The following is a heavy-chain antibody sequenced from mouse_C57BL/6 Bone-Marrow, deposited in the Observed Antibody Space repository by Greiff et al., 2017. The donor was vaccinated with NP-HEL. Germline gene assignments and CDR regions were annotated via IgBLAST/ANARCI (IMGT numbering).Heavy chain of an antibody. Sequence: QVQLQQPGAELVKPGASVKMSCKASGYTFTSYWITWVKQRPGQGLEWIGDIYPGSGSTNYNEKFKSKATLTVDTSSSTAYMQLSSLTSEDSAVYYCARGYGKEDAMDYWGQGTSVTVSS. CDR1: GYTFTSYW. CDR3: ARGYGKEDAMDY. D-gene: IGHD2-1*01. J-gene: IGHJ4*01. CDR2: IYPGSGST. V-gene: IGHV1-55*01.